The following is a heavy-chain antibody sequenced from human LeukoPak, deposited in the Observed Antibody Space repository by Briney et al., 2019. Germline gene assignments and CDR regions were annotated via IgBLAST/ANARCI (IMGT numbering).Heavy chain of an antibody. CDR2: ISSSSSYI. CDR3: AKDAQYGDGYFDY. D-gene: IGHD4-17*01. CDR1: GFTFSSYS. V-gene: IGHV3-21*01. J-gene: IGHJ4*02. Sequence: GGSLRLSCAASGFTFSSYSMNWVRQAPGKGLEWVSSISSSSSYIYYADSVKGRFTISRDNAKNSLYLQMNSLRAEDTAVYYCAKDAQYGDGYFDYWGQGTLVTVSS.